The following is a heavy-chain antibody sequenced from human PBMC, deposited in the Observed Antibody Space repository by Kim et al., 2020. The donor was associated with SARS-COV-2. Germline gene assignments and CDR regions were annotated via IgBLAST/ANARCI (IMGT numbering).Heavy chain of an antibody. Sequence: SETLSLICTVSGGSISRYYWSWIRQPPGKGLEWIGYIYDSGSTKYNPSLESRVTISGDTSKNQFSLKLTSVTAADTAVYYCARDHSSGWYRYFDNWGQGTLVSISS. J-gene: IGHJ4*02. CDR3: ARDHSSGWYRYFDN. D-gene: IGHD6-19*01. CDR1: GGSISRYY. CDR2: IYDSGST. V-gene: IGHV4-59*13.